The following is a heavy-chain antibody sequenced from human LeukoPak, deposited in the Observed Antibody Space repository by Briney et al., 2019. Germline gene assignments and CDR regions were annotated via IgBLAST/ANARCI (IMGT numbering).Heavy chain of an antibody. V-gene: IGHV3-7*01. J-gene: IGHJ4*02. CDR1: GFTFSSYW. CDR3: AKGLMSYYYGSGSYYPFPFSTFDY. CDR2: IKQDGSEK. D-gene: IGHD3-10*01. Sequence: PGGSLRLSCAASGFTFSSYWMSWVRQAPGKGLEWVANIKQDGSEKYYVDSVKGRFTISRDNAKNSLYLQMNSLRAEDTAVYYCAKGLMSYYYGSGSYYPFPFSTFDYWGQGTLVTVSS.